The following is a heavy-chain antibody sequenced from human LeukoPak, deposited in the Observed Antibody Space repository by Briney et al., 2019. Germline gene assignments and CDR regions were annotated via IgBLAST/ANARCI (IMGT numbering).Heavy chain of an antibody. Sequence: GGSLRLSCAASGFTFSSYSMNGVRQAPGKGLEWVSSISSSSSYIYYADSVKGRFTISRDNAKNSLYLQMNSLRAEDTAVYYWARDPYYYDSSGYLAAEGHAFDIWGQGTMVTVSS. CDR2: ISSSSSYI. J-gene: IGHJ3*02. D-gene: IGHD3-22*01. CDR1: GFTFSSYS. V-gene: IGHV3-21*01. CDR3: ARDPYYYDSSGYLAAEGHAFDI.